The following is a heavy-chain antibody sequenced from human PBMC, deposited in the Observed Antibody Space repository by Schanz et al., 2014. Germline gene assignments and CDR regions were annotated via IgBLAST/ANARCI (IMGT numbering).Heavy chain of an antibody. CDR3: AKSYDTSGYSGFDY. J-gene: IGHJ4*02. CDR1: GFSFSDYG. V-gene: IGHV3-30*18. Sequence: QVQLVESGGSVVQPGRSLRLSCAGSGFSFSDYGMHWVRQAPGRGLEWVAVISYHGSEKYYADSVKGRFTISRDNSKNTLYLQMNSLRTEDTAVYFCAKSYDTSGYSGFDYWGRGTLVTVSS. D-gene: IGHD3-22*01. CDR2: ISYHGSEK.